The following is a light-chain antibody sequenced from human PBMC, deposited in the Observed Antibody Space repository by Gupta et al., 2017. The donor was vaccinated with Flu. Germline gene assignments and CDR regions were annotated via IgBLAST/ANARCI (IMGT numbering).Light chain of an antibody. Sequence: DIQLTQSPSFLSASVGDRVTITCRASQGINHYLAWYQQKPGKAPQLLIYAASTLQSGVPLRFSGSGSGTEFTLTISSLQPEDFATYYCQQLNSYPRTFGQGTKVEIK. V-gene: IGKV1-9*01. CDR1: QGINHY. CDR3: QQLNSYPRT. J-gene: IGKJ1*01. CDR2: AAS.